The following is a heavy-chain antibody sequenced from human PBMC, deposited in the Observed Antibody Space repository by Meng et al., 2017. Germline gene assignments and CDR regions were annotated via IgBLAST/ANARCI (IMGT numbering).Heavy chain of an antibody. CDR2: INHSGST. J-gene: IGHJ4*02. Sequence: VQLLQWGHGRLKPSEPLSLTGAVYGGSFSGYYWSWIRQPPGKGLEWIGEINHSGSTNYNPSLKSRVTISVDTSKNQFSLKLSSVTAADTAVYYCARDTVEAYCGGDCCPLGYWAQGTLVTVSS. CDR3: ARDTVEAYCGGDCCPLGY. V-gene: IGHV4-34*01. D-gene: IGHD2-21*02. CDR1: GGSFSGYY.